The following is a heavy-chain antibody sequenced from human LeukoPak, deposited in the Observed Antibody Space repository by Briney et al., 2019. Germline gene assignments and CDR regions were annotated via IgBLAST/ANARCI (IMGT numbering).Heavy chain of an antibody. D-gene: IGHD3-22*01. CDR2: IYYSGST. Sequence: PSETLSLTCTVSGGSISSYYWSWIRQPPGKGLEWIGYIYYSGSTNYNPSLKSRVTISVDTSKNQFSLKLSSVTAADTAEYYCARDDSNRFDYWGQGTLVTVSS. J-gene: IGHJ4*02. V-gene: IGHV4-59*01. CDR3: ARDDSNRFDY. CDR1: GGSISSYY.